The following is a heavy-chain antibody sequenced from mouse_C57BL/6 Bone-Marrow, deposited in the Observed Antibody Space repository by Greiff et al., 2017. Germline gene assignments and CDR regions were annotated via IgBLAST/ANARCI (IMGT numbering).Heavy chain of an antibody. CDR1: GFTFSSYA. CDR2: ISDGGSYT. V-gene: IGHV5-4*01. J-gene: IGHJ4*01. D-gene: IGHD1-1*01. CDR3: NYGYAMDY. Sequence: EVHLVESGGGLVKPGGSLKLSCAASGFTFSSYAMSWVRQTPEKRLEWVATISDGGSYTYYPDNVKGRFTISRDNAKNNLYLQMSHLKSEDTAMYYCNYGYAMDYWGQGTSVTVSS.